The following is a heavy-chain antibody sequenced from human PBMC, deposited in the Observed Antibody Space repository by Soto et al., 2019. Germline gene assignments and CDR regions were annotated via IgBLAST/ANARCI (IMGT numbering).Heavy chain of an antibody. Sequence: ASVKVSCKASGYTFTSYGISWVRQAPGQGLEWMGWISAYNGSTNYAQKLQGRVTMTTDTSTSTAYMELRSLRSDDTAVYYCAREHPGIAVAGTRLFDYWGQGTLVTAPQ. CDR1: GYTFTSYG. CDR3: AREHPGIAVAGTRLFDY. V-gene: IGHV1-18*04. J-gene: IGHJ4*02. CDR2: ISAYNGST. D-gene: IGHD6-19*01.